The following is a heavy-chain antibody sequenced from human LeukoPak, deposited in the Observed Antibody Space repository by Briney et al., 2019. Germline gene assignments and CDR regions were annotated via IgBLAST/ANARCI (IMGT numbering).Heavy chain of an antibody. V-gene: IGHV1-8*01. CDR1: GYTYTSYD. J-gene: IGHJ4*02. CDR3: AATSVGYCSGGSCHMGSCDY. D-gene: IGHD2-15*01. CDR2: INLNSGNT. Sequence: ASVKVSRKASGYTYTSYDINWVRQATGRGREWVGWINLNSGNTGYAQKFQGRVTMTRDTSTSTVYMELSSLRSEDTAVYYCAATSVGYCSGGSCHMGSCDYWGQGTLVTVSS.